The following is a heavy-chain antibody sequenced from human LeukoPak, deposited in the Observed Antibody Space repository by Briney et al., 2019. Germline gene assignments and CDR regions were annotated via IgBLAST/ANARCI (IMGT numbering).Heavy chain of an antibody. CDR2: IYTSGST. CDR1: GGSISSYY. D-gene: IGHD6-13*01. J-gene: IGHJ6*02. V-gene: IGHV4-4*07. Sequence: SETLSLTCTVSGGSISSYYWSWIRQPAGKGLEWIGRIYTSGSTNYNPSLKSRVTMSVDTSKNQFSLKLSSVTAADTAVYYCARGVAAAAPYYYYGMDVWGQGTTVTVSS. CDR3: ARGVAAAAPYYYYGMDV.